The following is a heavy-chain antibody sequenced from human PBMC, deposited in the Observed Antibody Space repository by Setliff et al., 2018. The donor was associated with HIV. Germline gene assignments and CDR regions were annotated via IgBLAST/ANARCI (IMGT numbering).Heavy chain of an antibody. CDR2: IYYNGST. D-gene: IGHD3-10*01. CDR1: GGSISTYY. Sequence: PSETLSLTCTVSGGSISTYYWSWIRQSPGKGLEWIGYIYYNGSTNYNPSLKSRVTISVDTSKNQFSLKVNSVTAVDTGVYYCVRVGKYYGSGNYFWFDYWGQGTPVTVSS. J-gene: IGHJ4*02. CDR3: VRVGKYYGSGNYFWFDY. V-gene: IGHV4-59*01.